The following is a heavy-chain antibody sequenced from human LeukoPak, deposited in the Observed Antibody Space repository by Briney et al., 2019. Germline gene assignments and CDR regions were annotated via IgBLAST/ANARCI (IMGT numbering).Heavy chain of an antibody. CDR1: GFTVSSNY. D-gene: IGHD2-2*01. CDR2: IYSGGST. Sequence: PGGSLRLSCAASGFTVSSNYMSWVRQAPGKGLKWVSVIYSGGSTHYADSVKGRFTISRDNSKNTLYLQMNSLRAEDTAVYYCAREGVGYCSSTSCFHYYYYMDVWGKRTMVTVSS. J-gene: IGHJ6*03. CDR3: AREGVGYCSSTSCFHYYYYMDV. V-gene: IGHV3-66*02.